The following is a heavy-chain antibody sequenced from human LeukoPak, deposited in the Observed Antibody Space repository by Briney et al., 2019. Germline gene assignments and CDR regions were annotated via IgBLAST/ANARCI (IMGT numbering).Heavy chain of an antibody. J-gene: IGHJ4*02. V-gene: IGHV4-38-2*02. CDR2: IYHSGST. D-gene: IGHD1-26*01. CDR3: ATQWELLDYFDY. Sequence: SETLSLTCTVSGYSISSGYYWGWIRQPPGKGLEWIGSIYHSGSTYYNPSLKSRVTISVDTSKNQFSLKLSSVTAADTAVYYCATQWELLDYFDYWGQGTLVTVSS. CDR1: GYSISSGYY.